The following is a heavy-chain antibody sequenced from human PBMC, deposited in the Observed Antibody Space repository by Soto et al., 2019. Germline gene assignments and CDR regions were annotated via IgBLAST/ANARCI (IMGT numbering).Heavy chain of an antibody. J-gene: IGHJ4*02. CDR1: GFTFSSYA. V-gene: IGHV3-30-3*01. CDR2: ISYDGSNK. D-gene: IGHD1-26*01. Sequence: PGGSLRLSCAASGFTFSSYAMHWVRQAPGKGLEWVAVISYDGSNKYYADSAKGRFTISRDNSKNTLYLQMNSLRAEDTAVYYCARDSGTPTLVWYFDYWGQGTLVTVSS. CDR3: ARDSGTPTLVWYFDY.